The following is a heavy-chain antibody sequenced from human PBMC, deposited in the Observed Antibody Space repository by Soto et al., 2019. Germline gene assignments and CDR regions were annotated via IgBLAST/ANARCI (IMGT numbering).Heavy chain of an antibody. V-gene: IGHV6-1*01. Sequence: PSQTLSLTCAISGDSISSNSAVWNWIRQSPLRGLEWLGRTFYRSQWHIEYAESVKSRITISPDTSKNQFSLQLNSVTPEDTAVYYCARESDTAMARFDYWGQGTLVTVSS. D-gene: IGHD5-18*01. CDR2: TFYRSQWHI. CDR1: GDSISSNSAV. J-gene: IGHJ4*02. CDR3: ARESDTAMARFDY.